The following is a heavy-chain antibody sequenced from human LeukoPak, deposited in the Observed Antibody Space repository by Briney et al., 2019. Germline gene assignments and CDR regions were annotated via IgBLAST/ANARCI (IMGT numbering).Heavy chain of an antibody. V-gene: IGHV1-69*13. J-gene: IGHJ4*02. CDR2: IIPIFGTA. CDR1: GGTFSSYA. Sequence: ASVKVSCKASGGTFSSYAISWVRQAPGQGLEWMGGIIPIFGTANYAQKFLGRVTVTADEPTSTAYMELSSLRSEDTAVYYCARDGYSSGWYYWGQGTLVTVSS. D-gene: IGHD6-19*01. CDR3: ARDGYSSGWYY.